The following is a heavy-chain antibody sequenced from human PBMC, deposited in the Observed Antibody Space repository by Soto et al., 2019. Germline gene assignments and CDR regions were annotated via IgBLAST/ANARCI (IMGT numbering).Heavy chain of an antibody. CDR1: GGSFSGYY. J-gene: IGHJ3*02. CDR2: INHSGST. Sequence: PSETLSLTCAVYGGSFSGYYWSWIRQPPGKGLEWIGEINHSGSTNYNPSLKSRVTISVDTSKNQFSLKLSSVTAADTAVYYCARGRRIGLLWFGEAGAFDIWGQGTLVTV. V-gene: IGHV4-34*01. CDR3: ARGRRIGLLWFGEAGAFDI. D-gene: IGHD3-10*01.